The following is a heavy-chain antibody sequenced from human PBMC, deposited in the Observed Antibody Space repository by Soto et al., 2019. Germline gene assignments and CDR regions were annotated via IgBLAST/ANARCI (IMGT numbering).Heavy chain of an antibody. CDR1: GFTFSSYG. V-gene: IGHV3-30*03. CDR3: VADYVATDTFDI. J-gene: IGHJ3*02. D-gene: IGHD3-10*02. CDR2: ISYDGSNK. Sequence: GGSLRLACAASGFTFSSYGIHWVRHAPGKGLEWVAVISYDGSNKYYADSVEGRFTISRDNSKNTLYLQMNSLRAEDTALYYCVADYVATDTFDIWGQGTMVTVSS.